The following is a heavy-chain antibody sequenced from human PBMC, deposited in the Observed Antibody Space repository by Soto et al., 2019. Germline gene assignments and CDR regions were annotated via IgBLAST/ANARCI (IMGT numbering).Heavy chain of an antibody. J-gene: IGHJ4*02. D-gene: IGHD3-3*01. CDR1: GGSVSCYY. V-gene: IGHV4-34*01. Sequence: ASWTLSLTCAAYGGSVSCYYWSWIRQPPGKGLEWIGEINHSGSTNYNPSLKSRVTISVDTSKNQFSLKLSSVTAADTAVYYCARXRFYYDFWSGYPPLFDYWGQGTLVTVSS. CDR2: INHSGST. CDR3: ARXRFYYDFWSGYPPLFDY.